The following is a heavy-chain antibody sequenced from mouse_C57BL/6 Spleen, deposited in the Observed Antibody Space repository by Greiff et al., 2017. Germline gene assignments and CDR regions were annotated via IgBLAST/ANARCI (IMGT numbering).Heavy chain of an antibody. CDR3: ARRLRSSLAMDY. CDR1: GYTFTSYW. V-gene: IGHV1-69*01. D-gene: IGHD6-1*01. CDR2: IDPSDSYT. Sequence: QVHVKQPGAELVMPGASVKLSCKASGYTFTSYWMHWVKQRPGQGLEWIGEIDPSDSYTNYNQKFKGKSTLTVDKSSSTAYMQLSSLTSEDSAVYYCARRLRSSLAMDYWGQGTSVTVSS. J-gene: IGHJ4*01.